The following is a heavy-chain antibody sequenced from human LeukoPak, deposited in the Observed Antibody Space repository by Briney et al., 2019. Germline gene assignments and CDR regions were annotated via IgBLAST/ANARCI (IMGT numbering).Heavy chain of an antibody. D-gene: IGHD1-1*01. J-gene: IGHJ4*02. CDR3: ARVSYNWNGFDY. CDR1: GGSVSSGSYY. CDR2: IYYSGST. Sequence: SETLSLTCTVSGGSVSSGSYYWSWIRQPPGKGLEWIGYIYYSGSTNYNPSLKSRVTISVDTSKNQFSLKLSSVTAADTAVYYCARVSYNWNGFDYWGQGTLVTVSS. V-gene: IGHV4-61*01.